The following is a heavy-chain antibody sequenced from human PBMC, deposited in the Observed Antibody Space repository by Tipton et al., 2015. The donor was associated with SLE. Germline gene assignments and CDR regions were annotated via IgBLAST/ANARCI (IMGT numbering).Heavy chain of an antibody. J-gene: IGHJ4*02. CDR2: VYYSGST. Sequence: TLSLTCSVSGDSVTNSYWTWIRQPPGKGLEWIGYVYYSGSTHYNAALRSRLSTSVDTSKNEFSLRLTSVNAADTAVYYCARGPVGSIPFDFWGQGALFTASS. D-gene: IGHD1-26*01. V-gene: IGHV4-59*02. CDR1: GDSVTNSY. CDR3: ARGPVGSIPFDF.